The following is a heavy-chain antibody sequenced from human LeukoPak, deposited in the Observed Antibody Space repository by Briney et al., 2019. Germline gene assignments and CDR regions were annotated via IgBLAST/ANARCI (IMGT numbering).Heavy chain of an antibody. Sequence: GGSLRLSCAASGFTFSSYGMHWVRQAPGKGLEWVAFIRYDGSNKYYADSVKGRFTISRDNSKNTLYLQMNSLRAEDTAVYYCAKETLEYSSSSGLDYWGQGTLVTVSS. D-gene: IGHD6-6*01. CDR1: GFTFSSYG. CDR3: AKETLEYSSSSGLDY. CDR2: IRYDGSNK. V-gene: IGHV3-30*02. J-gene: IGHJ4*02.